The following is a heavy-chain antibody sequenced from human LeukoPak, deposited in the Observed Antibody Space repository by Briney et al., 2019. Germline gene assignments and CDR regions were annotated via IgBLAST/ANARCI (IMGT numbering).Heavy chain of an antibody. CDR1: GFTFSNYV. CDR2: ISGSGGHT. Sequence: GGSLRLSCAASGFTFSNYVRSWVRQAPGKGLEWVSAISGSGGHTCYVDSVKGRFTISRDNSKNTLYLQMNSLRAEDAAVYYCANEFRKGDVWGQGTMVTVSS. CDR3: ANEFRKGDV. J-gene: IGHJ3*01. V-gene: IGHV3-23*01.